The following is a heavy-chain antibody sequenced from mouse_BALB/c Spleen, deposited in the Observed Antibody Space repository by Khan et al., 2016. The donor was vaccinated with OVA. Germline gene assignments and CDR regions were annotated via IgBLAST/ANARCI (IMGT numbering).Heavy chain of an antibody. CDR2: ISYSGST. D-gene: IGHD1-2*01. Sequence: VQLKESGPGLVKPSQSLSLTCTVTAYSITSGYGWNWIRQFPGNKLEWMGYISYSGSTNYNPSLKSRISITRDTSKNQFFLQLNSVTTEDTATYYCAITARIKYWCQGTTLTVSS. J-gene: IGHJ2*01. V-gene: IGHV3-2*02. CDR1: AYSITSGYG. CDR3: AITARIKY.